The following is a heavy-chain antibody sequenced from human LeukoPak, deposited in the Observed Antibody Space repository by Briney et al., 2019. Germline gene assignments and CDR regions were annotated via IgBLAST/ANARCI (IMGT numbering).Heavy chain of an antibody. Sequence: SETLSLTCAVYGGTFSGYYWSWIRQPPGKGLEWIGETNHSGSTNYNPSLKSRVTISVDTSKNQFSLKLSSVTAADTAVYYCARGPGGYSSSWNSLLFDYWGQGTLVTVSS. CDR2: TNHSGST. CDR3: ARGPGGYSSSWNSLLFDY. CDR1: GGTFSGYY. J-gene: IGHJ4*02. D-gene: IGHD6-13*01. V-gene: IGHV4-34*01.